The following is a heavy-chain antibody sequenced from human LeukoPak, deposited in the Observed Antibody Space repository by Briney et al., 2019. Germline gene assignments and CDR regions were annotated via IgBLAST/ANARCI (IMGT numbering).Heavy chain of an antibody. Sequence: ASVKVSCKVSGYTFTDYYLHWVRQAPGQGLEWMGWINPNSGGTNYAQTFQGRVTLTRDTSMSTAYMEISRLTSDDTAVYYCARDNLEASWGSPGDYWGQGTLVTVSS. J-gene: IGHJ4*02. V-gene: IGHV1-2*02. CDR1: GYTFTDYY. D-gene: IGHD2-2*01. CDR3: ARDNLEASWGSPGDY. CDR2: INPNSGGT.